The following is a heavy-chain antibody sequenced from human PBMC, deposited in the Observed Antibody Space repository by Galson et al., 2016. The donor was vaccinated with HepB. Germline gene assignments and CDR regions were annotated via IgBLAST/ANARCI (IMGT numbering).Heavy chain of an antibody. J-gene: IGHJ4*02. CDR1: DDSITSSSYY. CDR3: ARHGPVTTHFY. Sequence: ETLSLTCSVSDDSITSSSYYWGWIRQPPGKGLEWIGSFYYSGSTFYNPSLKSRVTLSLDTSKKQFSLKLNSVTAADTAVYFCARHGPVTTHFYWGQGTLVTVAS. V-gene: IGHV4-39*01. D-gene: IGHD4-11*01. CDR2: FYYSGST.